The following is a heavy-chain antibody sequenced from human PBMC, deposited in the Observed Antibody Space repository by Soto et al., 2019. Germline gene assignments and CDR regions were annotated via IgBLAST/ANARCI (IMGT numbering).Heavy chain of an antibody. CDR1: GFTFSAYD. CDR3: ARAYSGRLPRRADYYFAMDV. J-gene: IGHJ6*02. D-gene: IGHD2-15*01. CDR2: IGAADDP. Sequence: GWSLRLSCSASGFTFSAYDMHWFRQTTGKGLEWVSAIGAADDPYYLGSVKGRFTISRENAKNSLYLQMNSLRAEDTAVYYCARAYSGRLPRRADYYFAMDVWGQGTTVTVS. V-gene: IGHV3-13*05.